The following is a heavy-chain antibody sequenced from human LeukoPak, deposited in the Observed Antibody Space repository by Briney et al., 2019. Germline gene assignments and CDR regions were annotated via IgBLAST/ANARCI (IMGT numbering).Heavy chain of an antibody. D-gene: IGHD3-10*01. CDR2: INHSGST. V-gene: IGHV4-34*01. Sequence: PSETLSLTRAVYGGSFSGYYWSWIRQPPGKGLEWIGEINHSGSTNYNPSLKSRVTISVDTSKNQFSLKLSSVTAADTAVYYCARGVRGSFFNWFDPWGQGTLVTVSS. CDR1: GGSFSGYY. CDR3: ARGVRGSFFNWFDP. J-gene: IGHJ5*02.